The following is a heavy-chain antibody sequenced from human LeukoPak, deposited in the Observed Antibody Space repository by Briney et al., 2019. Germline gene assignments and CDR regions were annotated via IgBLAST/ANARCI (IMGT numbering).Heavy chain of an antibody. CDR3: AMSIAAAGSPCFDY. Sequence: GSLRLSCAASGFTFSSYSMNWVRQAPGKGLEWVSSISSSSSYIYYADSVKGRFTISRDNAKNSLYLQMNSLRAEDTAVYYCAMSIAAAGSPCFDYWGQGTLVTVSS. CDR2: ISSSSSYI. J-gene: IGHJ4*02. D-gene: IGHD6-13*01. V-gene: IGHV3-21*01. CDR1: GFTFSSYS.